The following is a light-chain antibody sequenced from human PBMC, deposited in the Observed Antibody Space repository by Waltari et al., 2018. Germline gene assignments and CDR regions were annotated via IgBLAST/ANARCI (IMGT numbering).Light chain of an antibody. J-gene: IGLJ3*02. CDR1: SSNIGSQSY. CDR2: DVN. CDR3: SSFTTSSTWV. Sequence: QSALTQPASVSGSPGQSITISCTGSSSNIGSQSYVSWYQQHAGKAPTLLISDVNQRPSGCSGRFPGSQSGNTASLTISGLQAEDEADYYCSSFTTSSTWVFGGGTQLTVL. V-gene: IGLV2-14*03.